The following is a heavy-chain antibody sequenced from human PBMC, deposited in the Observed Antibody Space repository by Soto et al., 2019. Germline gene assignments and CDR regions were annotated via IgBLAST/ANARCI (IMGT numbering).Heavy chain of an antibody. Sequence: GGSLRLSCAASGFTVSSNYMSWVRQAPGKGLEWVSVIYSGGSTYYADSVKGRFTISRDNSKNTLYLQMNSLRAEDTAVYYCARDRHTMVRGVIIDYYGMDVWGQGTTVTVSS. CDR3: ARDRHTMVRGVIIDYYGMDV. V-gene: IGHV3-53*01. CDR1: GFTVSSNY. CDR2: IYSGGST. J-gene: IGHJ6*02. D-gene: IGHD3-10*01.